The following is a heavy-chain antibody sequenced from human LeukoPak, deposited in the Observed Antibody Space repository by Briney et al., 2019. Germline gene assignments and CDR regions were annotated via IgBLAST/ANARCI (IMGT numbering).Heavy chain of an antibody. CDR2: IYNSGNT. Sequence: SETLSLTCAVSGGSMSTYSWSWIRQPPREELEWIGYIYNSGNTNYNPSLKSRVIISVDTSKNQFSLKLTSVTAADTAMYYCAGSGYSSGYLFDYWGQGTLVTVSS. CDR3: AGSGYSSGYLFDY. V-gene: IGHV4-59*01. J-gene: IGHJ4*02. D-gene: IGHD5-18*01. CDR1: GGSMSTYS.